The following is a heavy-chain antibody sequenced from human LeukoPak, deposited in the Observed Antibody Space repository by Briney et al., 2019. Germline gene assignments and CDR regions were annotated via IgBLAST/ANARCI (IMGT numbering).Heavy chain of an antibody. CDR1: GFTFSSYA. D-gene: IGHD3-3*01. Sequence: PGGSLRLSCAASGFTFSSYAMSWVRQAPGKRLEWVSAISGSGGSTYYADSVKGRFTISRDNSKNTLYLQMNSLRAEDTAVYYCAKTAHYDFWSGAYYMDVWGKGTTVTVSS. V-gene: IGHV3-23*01. CDR2: ISGSGGST. J-gene: IGHJ6*03. CDR3: AKTAHYDFWSGAYYMDV.